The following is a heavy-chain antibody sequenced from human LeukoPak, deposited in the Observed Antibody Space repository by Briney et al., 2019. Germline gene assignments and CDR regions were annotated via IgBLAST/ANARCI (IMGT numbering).Heavy chain of an antibody. D-gene: IGHD3-10*01. J-gene: IGHJ6*02. CDR3: ARDRGTMFRGAENYVMDV. CDR2: INPNSGGT. Sequence: ASVKVSCKTSGYTFTANYMHWVRQAPGQGLEWMGWINPNSGGTNYAQKFQGRATMTRDTSISTAYMELTRLRSDDTAVFYCARDRGTMFRGAENYVMDVWGQGTTVTVSS. CDR1: GYTFTANY. V-gene: IGHV1-2*02.